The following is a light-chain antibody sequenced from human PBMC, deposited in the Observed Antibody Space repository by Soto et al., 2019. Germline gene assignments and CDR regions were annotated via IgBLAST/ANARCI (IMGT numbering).Light chain of an antibody. CDR2: GAS. V-gene: IGKV3-15*01. J-gene: IGKJ5*01. Sequence: EIVMTQSPATLSVSPGERATLSCRASQSVSSNLAWYQQKPGQAPRLLIYGASTRATGIPARFSGSGSGTEFTLTIRSLQSEDFAVYYCKQYNNWPLTFGQGTRLEIK. CDR3: KQYNNWPLT. CDR1: QSVSSN.